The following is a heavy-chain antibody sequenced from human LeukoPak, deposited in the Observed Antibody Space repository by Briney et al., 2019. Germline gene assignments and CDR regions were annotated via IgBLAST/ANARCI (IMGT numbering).Heavy chain of an antibody. Sequence: ASVKDSCKASGYTLTSYGISWVRQAPGQGLEWMGWISAYNGNTNYAQKLQGRVTMTTDTSTSTAYMELRSLRSDDTAVYYCARAESSGWNNWFDPWGQGTLVTVSS. CDR3: ARAESSGWNNWFDP. D-gene: IGHD6-19*01. J-gene: IGHJ5*02. CDR1: GYTLTSYG. CDR2: ISAYNGNT. V-gene: IGHV1-18*01.